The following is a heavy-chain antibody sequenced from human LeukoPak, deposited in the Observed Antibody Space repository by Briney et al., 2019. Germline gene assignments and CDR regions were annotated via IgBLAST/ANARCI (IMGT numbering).Heavy chain of an antibody. CDR1: GYTFTSYG. CDR3: ARDRANTEWSPGPLDD. V-gene: IGHV1-18*01. CDR2: IIVYNGNT. Sequence: ASVTVSRKGSGYTFTSYGISWVRQAPGQGLGWVGWIIVYNGNTNNEQTLQGRVTMTTDTSTSKAYLELKSLRSDDADVYYCARDRANTEWSPGPLDDWGKGTLVTVSS. J-gene: IGHJ4*02. D-gene: IGHD3-3*01.